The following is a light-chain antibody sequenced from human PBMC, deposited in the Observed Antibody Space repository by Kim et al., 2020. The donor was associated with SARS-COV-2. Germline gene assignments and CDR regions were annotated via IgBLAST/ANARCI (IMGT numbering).Light chain of an antibody. J-gene: IGKJ5*01. CDR3: QQRSAWPLT. V-gene: IGKV3-11*01. CDR1: QSVRSY. Sequence: LSPVERATLSCRASQSVRSYLHWYQQRPGQPPRLLIYDTANRAAGIPTRFSGSGSGTDFILTSNSLEPEDFAVYYCQQRSAWPLTFGQGTRLEIK. CDR2: DTA.